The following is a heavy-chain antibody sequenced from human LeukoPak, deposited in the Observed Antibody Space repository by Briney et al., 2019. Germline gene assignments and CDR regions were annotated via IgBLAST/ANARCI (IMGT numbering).Heavy chain of an antibody. J-gene: IGHJ4*02. Sequence: GGSLRLSCAASGFTLSSHSMHWVRQAPGKGLEWVAVISYDGSDKYYTDSVKGRFTISRDNSKNTLYLQMNSLRAEDTAVYYCARMSGYYESSLDYWGQGTLVTVSS. CDR3: ARMSGYYESSLDY. V-gene: IGHV3-30*14. CDR2: ISYDGSDK. CDR1: GFTLSSHS. D-gene: IGHD3-22*01.